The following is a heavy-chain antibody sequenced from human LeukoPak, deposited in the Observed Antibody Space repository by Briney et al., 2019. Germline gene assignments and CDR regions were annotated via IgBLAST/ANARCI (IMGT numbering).Heavy chain of an antibody. CDR1: GFTFSSYA. CDR2: ISGSGGST. D-gene: IGHD1-14*01. J-gene: IGHJ4*02. Sequence: GGSLRLSCAASGFTFSSYAMSWVRQAPGKGLEWVSAISGSGGSTYYADSVKGRFTISRGNSKNTLYLEMNSLSPDDTAVYYCARGVEPLAANTLAYWGQGTLVTVSS. CDR3: ARGVEPLAANTLAY. V-gene: IGHV3-23*01.